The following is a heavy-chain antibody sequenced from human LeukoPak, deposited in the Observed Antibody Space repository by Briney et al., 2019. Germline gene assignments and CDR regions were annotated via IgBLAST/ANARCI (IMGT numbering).Heavy chain of an antibody. D-gene: IGHD3-10*01. Sequence: PSETLSLTCTVSGGSISSGGYYWSWIRQHPGKGLEWIGYTYYSGSTYYNPSLKSRVTISVDTSKNQFSLKLSSVTAADTAVYYCAAMVRGVIISYFDYWGQGTLVTVSS. V-gene: IGHV4-31*03. CDR1: GGSISSGGYY. J-gene: IGHJ4*02. CDR2: TYYSGST. CDR3: AAMVRGVIISYFDY.